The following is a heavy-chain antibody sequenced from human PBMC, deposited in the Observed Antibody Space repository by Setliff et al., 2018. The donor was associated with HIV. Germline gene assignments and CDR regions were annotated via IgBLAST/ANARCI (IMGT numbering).Heavy chain of an antibody. Sequence: ASVKVSCKASGYTFSSYGISWVRQAPGQGLEWMGWISAYNGNTNYAQKLQGRVTMTTDTSTSTAYMELSSLRSEDTAVYYCARGSPIAVAGSYDAFDIWGQGTKVTVSS. CDR1: GYTFSSYG. V-gene: IGHV1-18*01. CDR3: ARGSPIAVAGSYDAFDI. J-gene: IGHJ3*02. D-gene: IGHD6-19*01. CDR2: ISAYNGNT.